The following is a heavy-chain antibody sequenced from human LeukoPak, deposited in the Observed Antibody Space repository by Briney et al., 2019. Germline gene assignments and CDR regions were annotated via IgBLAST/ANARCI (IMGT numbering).Heavy chain of an antibody. J-gene: IGHJ4*02. CDR2: ILPIFRMT. CDR1: GGTFRNYP. D-gene: IGHD2-2*01. V-gene: IGHV1-69*13. CDR3: AICSSTWSGDRPDS. Sequence: ASVKVSCKASGGTFRNYPISWVRQALGQGLEWMGGILPIFRMTNYAEKFQGRVTITADESTTTAYLELNSLRSEDTAVYYCAICSSTWSGDRPDSWGQGSLVTVSS.